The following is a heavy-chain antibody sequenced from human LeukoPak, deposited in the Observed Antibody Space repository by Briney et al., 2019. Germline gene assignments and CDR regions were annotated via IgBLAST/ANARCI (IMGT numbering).Heavy chain of an antibody. Sequence: SETLSLTCTASGGSISSYYWSWIRQPPGKGLEWIGYIYYSGSTNYNPSLKSRVTISVDTSKNQFSLKLSSVTAADTAVYYCARARHDYYGSGSYYGYYFDYWGQGTLVTVSS. CDR2: IYYSGST. CDR3: ARARHDYYGSGSYYGYYFDY. CDR1: GGSISSYY. J-gene: IGHJ4*02. D-gene: IGHD3-10*01. V-gene: IGHV4-59*01.